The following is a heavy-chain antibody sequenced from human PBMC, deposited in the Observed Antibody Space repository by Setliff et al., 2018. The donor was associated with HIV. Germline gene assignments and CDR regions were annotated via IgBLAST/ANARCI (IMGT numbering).Heavy chain of an antibody. CDR1: GFTFDDYA. Sequence: SLRLSCTASGFTFDDYAMHWVRQAPGKGLEWVSGISWNSGSIGYADSGKGRFTISRDNSKNSLYLKMNNLRGEDTALYYCAKDIYGGHFYYFDYWGQGTLVTVSS. V-gene: IGHV3-9*01. J-gene: IGHJ4*02. D-gene: IGHD4-17*01. CDR2: ISWNSGSI. CDR3: AKDIYGGHFYYFDY.